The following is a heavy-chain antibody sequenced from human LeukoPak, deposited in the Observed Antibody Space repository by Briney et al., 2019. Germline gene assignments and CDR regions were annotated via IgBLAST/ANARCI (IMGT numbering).Heavy chain of an antibody. CDR3: AKDAYYDTSGYLDY. D-gene: IGHD3-22*01. Sequence: PGGSLRLSCAASGFTFSTYAMSWVRQAPGKGLEWVSVISARGGSGGSTYYADSVKGRFTISRDNSENTLYLQMNSLRAEDTAVYYCAKDAYYDTSGYLDYWGQGTLVTVSS. CDR1: GFTFSTYA. CDR2: ISARGGSGGST. V-gene: IGHV3-23*01. J-gene: IGHJ4*02.